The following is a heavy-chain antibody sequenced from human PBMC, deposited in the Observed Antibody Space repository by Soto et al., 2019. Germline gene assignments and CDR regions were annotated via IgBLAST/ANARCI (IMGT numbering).Heavy chain of an antibody. Sequence: QVQLVQSGGEVKKPGASVKVSCKASGYTFTTSGVSWVRQAPGQGLEWMGWVSGYNGNTKYEEKXHXSXTVXTDTSTSTAYLELRSLTTDDTAVYYCARAGELPYYYYGMDVWGQGTTVIVSS. CDR2: VSGYNGNT. V-gene: IGHV1-18*01. CDR3: ARAGELPYYYYGMDV. J-gene: IGHJ6*02. D-gene: IGHD1-7*01. CDR1: GYTFTTSG.